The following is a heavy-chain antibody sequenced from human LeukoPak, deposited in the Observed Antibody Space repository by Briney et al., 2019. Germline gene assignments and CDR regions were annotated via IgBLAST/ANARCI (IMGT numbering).Heavy chain of an antibody. CDR3: ATHQPANYYYGMDV. D-gene: IGHD2-2*01. V-gene: IGHV3-23*01. CDR2: ISSSGGST. Sequence: AGGSLRLSCAVSGFTFSSYAMSWVRQAPGKGLEWVSSISSSGGSTYYADSVKGRFTISRDNSKNTMYLQMNRLRAEDTAIYYCATHQPANYYYGMDVWGQGTPVTVSS. CDR1: GFTFSSYA. J-gene: IGHJ6*02.